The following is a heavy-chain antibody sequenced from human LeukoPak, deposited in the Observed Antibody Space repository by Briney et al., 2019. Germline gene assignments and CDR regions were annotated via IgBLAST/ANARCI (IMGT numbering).Heavy chain of an antibody. V-gene: IGHV4-59*01. CDR3: ARDEWCTSCYRNWFDP. CDR2: IYYSGST. J-gene: IGHJ5*02. Sequence: SSETLSLTCTVSGGSISSYYWSWIRQPPGKGLEWIGYIYYSGSTNYNPSLKSRVTISVDTSKNQFSLKLSSVTAADTAVYYCARDEWCTSCYRNWFDPWGQGTLVTVSS. D-gene: IGHD2-2*01. CDR1: GGSISSYY.